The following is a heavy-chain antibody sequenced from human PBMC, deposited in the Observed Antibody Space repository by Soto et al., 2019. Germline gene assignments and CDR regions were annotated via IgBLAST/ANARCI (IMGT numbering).Heavy chain of an antibody. D-gene: IGHD3-3*01. CDR3: ARVPAPAYYDFWSGFQDV. CDR2: IIPIFGTA. Sequence: SSVKVSSKASGGTFSSYAISWVRQAPGQGLEWMGGIIPIFGTANYAQKFQGGVTITADESTSTAYMELSSLRSEDTAVYYCARVPAPAYYDFWSGFQDVWAQGTTDIVSS. CDR1: GGTFSSYA. J-gene: IGHJ6*01. V-gene: IGHV1-69*13.